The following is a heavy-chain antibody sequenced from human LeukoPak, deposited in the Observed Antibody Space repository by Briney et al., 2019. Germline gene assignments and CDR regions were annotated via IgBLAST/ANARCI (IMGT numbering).Heavy chain of an antibody. CDR2: IYYSGST. CDR1: GGSISSSSYY. Sequence: SETLSLTCTVSGGSISSSSYYWGWIRQPPGKGLEWIGSIYYSGSTYYNPSLKSRVTISVDTSKNQFSLKLSSVTAADTAVYYCARLRILHDLTPYSSSYLFDYWGQGTLVTVSS. D-gene: IGHD6-13*01. CDR3: ARLRILHDLTPYSSSYLFDY. V-gene: IGHV4-39*01. J-gene: IGHJ4*02.